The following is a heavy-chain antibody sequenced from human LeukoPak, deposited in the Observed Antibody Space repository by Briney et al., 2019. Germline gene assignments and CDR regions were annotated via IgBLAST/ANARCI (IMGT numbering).Heavy chain of an antibody. CDR2: INYYGKT. CDR1: GNSISSSSYY. D-gene: IGHD1-20*01. CDR3: ARLNNWNDGLDY. V-gene: IGHV4-39*07. J-gene: IGHJ4*02. Sequence: SETLSLTCTVSGNSISSSSYYWVWIRQPPGKGLEWIGSINYYGKTYYNPSVKSRVTISVDTSKNQFSLMVRSVTAADTAVYYCARLNNWNDGLDYWGQGTLVTVSS.